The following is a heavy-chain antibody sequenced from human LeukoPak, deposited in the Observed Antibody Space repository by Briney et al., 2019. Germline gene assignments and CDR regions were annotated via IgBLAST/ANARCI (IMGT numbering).Heavy chain of an antibody. V-gene: IGHV1-2*06. D-gene: IGHD3-22*01. J-gene: IGHJ3*02. CDR3: AGEDNSSGYRPFDI. CDR2: INPNNGGT. CDR1: GGTFSSYA. Sequence: ASVKVSCKASGGTFSSYAISWVRQAPGQGLDWMGRINPNNGGTNYAQKFQGRVTMTRDMSMSTAYMELSRLRSDDTAVYYCAGEDNSSGYRPFDIWGQRTMVTVPS.